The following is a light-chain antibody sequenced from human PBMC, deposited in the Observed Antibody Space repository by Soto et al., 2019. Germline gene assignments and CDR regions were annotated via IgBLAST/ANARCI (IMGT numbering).Light chain of an antibody. CDR3: QQYNNWPPT. CDR2: GAS. CDR1: QSVSSN. Sequence: EIVMTQSPATLSVSPGERATVSCRASQSVSSNLAWYQQKPGQAPRLLIYGASTRATGIPARFSGSGSGTEFTLTISSLQSEDFAVYYCQQYNNWPPTFGQGTLLEI. J-gene: IGKJ5*01. V-gene: IGKV3-15*01.